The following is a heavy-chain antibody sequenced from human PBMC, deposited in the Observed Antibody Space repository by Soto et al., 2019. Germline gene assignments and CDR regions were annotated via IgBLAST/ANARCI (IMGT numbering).Heavy chain of an antibody. V-gene: IGHV1-69*12. CDR1: GGTFSSYA. CDR2: IIPIFGTA. D-gene: IGHD1-26*01. J-gene: IGHJ6*02. Sequence: QVQLVQSGAEVKKPGSSVKVSCKASGGTFSSYAISWVRQAPGQGLEWMGGIIPIFGTANYAQKFQGRVTITADESTSTAYMELSSLRSEDTAVYYCARVGGSGSSTDYYYYGMDVWGPGTTVTVSS. CDR3: ARVGGSGSSTDYYYYGMDV.